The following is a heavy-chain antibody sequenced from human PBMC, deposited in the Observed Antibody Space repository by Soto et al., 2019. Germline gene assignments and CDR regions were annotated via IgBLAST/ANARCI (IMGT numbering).Heavy chain of an antibody. J-gene: IGHJ4*02. Sequence: QITLKESGPTLVKPTQTLTLTCTFSGFSLSTSGVGVGWIRQPPGKALEWLALIYWDDDKRYSPSLKSRLTITKDTSKNQVVLTMTNIDPVDTATYYCAHVAASTLGDQGDYWGQGTLVTVSS. CDR1: GFSLSTSGVG. D-gene: IGHD2-15*01. CDR2: IYWDDDK. CDR3: AHVAASTLGDQGDY. V-gene: IGHV2-5*02.